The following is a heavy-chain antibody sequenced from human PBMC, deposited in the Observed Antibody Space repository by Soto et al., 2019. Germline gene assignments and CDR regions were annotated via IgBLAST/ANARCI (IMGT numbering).Heavy chain of an antibody. CDR1: GGSFSGYY. V-gene: IGHV4-34*01. CDR2: INHSGST. CDR3: ARGRGDGYNQHWYFDL. J-gene: IGHJ2*01. Sequence: QVHLQQWGAGLLKPSETLSLTCAVSGGSFSGYYWSWIRQPPGKGLEWLGEINHSGSTNYNPSIKSRVSISVGTSNNQFSLKLSSVTAADTAVYYCARGRGDGYNQHWYFDLWGRGTLVTVSS. D-gene: IGHD3-10*01.